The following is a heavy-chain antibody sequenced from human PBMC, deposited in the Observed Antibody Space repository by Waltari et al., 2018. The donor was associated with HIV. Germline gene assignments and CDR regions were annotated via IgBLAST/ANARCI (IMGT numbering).Heavy chain of an antibody. V-gene: IGHV4-39*01. CDR1: GGYISRGRYY. CDR3: ARQRQSRRDPFDY. CDR2: VFYTGIT. Sequence: LQLQESGPGLVKSPETRSPTRPVSGGYISRGRYYRGWIRLPPGRGLEWIGRVFYTGITYDNPSLRGRATMSVETSKNRFSLQLGSVTAADTAVYYGARQRQSRRDPFDYWGQGTLVTVSS. J-gene: IGHJ4*02.